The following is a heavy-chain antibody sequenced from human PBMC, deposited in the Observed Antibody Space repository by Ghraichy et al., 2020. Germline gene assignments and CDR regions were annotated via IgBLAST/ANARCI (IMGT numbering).Heavy chain of an antibody. CDR2: IYSGGST. V-gene: IGHV3-66*02. CDR3: ARIPLYYYYGMDV. Sequence: GGSLRLSCAASGFTVSSSYMSWVRQAPGKGLEWVSVIYSGGSTYYADSVKGRFTISRDNSKNTLYLQMNSLRAEDTAVYYCARIPLYYYYGMDVWGQGTTVTVSS. J-gene: IGHJ6*02. CDR1: GFTVSSSY.